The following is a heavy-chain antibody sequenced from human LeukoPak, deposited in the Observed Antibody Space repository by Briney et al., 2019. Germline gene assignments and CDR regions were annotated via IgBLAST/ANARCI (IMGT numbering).Heavy chain of an antibody. Sequence: ASVKVSCKASGYTFTSYYMHWVRQAPEQGLEWMGIINPSGGSTSYAQKFQGRVTMTRDTSTSTVYMELSSLRSEDTAVYYCLLEYQLPRSRAFDPWGQGTLVTVSS. CDR2: INPSGGST. D-gene: IGHD2-2*01. CDR3: LLEYQLPRSRAFDP. CDR1: GYTFTSYY. J-gene: IGHJ5*02. V-gene: IGHV1-46*01.